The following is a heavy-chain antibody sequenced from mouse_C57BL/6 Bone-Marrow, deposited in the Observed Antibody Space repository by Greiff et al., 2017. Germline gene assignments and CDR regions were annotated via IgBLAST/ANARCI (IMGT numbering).Heavy chain of an antibody. D-gene: IGHD1-3*01. V-gene: IGHV1-81*01. CDR3: ARDGSGDFDY. CDR1: GYTFTSSG. J-gene: IGHJ2*01. CDR2: IYPRSGNT. Sequence: QVQLKESGAELARPGASVKLSCKASGYTFTSSGISWVKQRTGQGLEWIGEIYPRSGNTYYNEKFKGKATLTADKSSSTAYMELRSLTSEDSAVYFCARDGSGDFDYWGQGTTLTVSS.